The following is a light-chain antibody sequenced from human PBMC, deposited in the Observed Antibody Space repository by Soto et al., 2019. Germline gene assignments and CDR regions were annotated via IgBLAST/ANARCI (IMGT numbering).Light chain of an antibody. CDR2: GAS. CDR1: QGVRSD. V-gene: IGKV3-15*01. J-gene: IGKJ4*01. Sequence: MTLTPHTLSGSPEERASRSCRASQGVRSDLAWYRQKPGQSPRLLIYGASTRAAETPARFSGSGSETEFTLTISSLQSEDFAVYYCQQYNKWPLTFGGGTKVDIK. CDR3: QQYNKWPLT.